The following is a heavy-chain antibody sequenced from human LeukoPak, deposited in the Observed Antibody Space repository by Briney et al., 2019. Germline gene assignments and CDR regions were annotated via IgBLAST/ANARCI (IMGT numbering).Heavy chain of an antibody. D-gene: IGHD2-15*01. CDR1: GSNVSGNY. Sequence: GGSLRLSCAASGSNVSGNYMSWVRQAPGKGLEWVSVIYTGGGTDYADSVKGRCTISRDNSKNTMYLQVNSLRVEDTALYYCARDPGMGIWNGLDVWGQGTTVTVSS. CDR2: IYTGGGT. V-gene: IGHV3-53*01. J-gene: IGHJ6*02. CDR3: ARDPGMGIWNGLDV.